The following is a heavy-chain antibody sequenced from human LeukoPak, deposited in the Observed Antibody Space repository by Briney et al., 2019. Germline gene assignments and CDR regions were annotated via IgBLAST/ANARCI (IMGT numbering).Heavy chain of an antibody. J-gene: IGHJ4*02. Sequence: SETLSLTCAVYGGSFSGYYWSWIRQPPGKGLEWIGEINHSGSTNYNPSLKSRVTISVDTSKNQFSLKLSSVTAADTAVYYCARGRRGGNFDYWGQGTLVTVSS. CDR2: INHSGST. CDR1: GGSFSGYY. CDR3: ARGRRGGNFDY. V-gene: IGHV4-34*01.